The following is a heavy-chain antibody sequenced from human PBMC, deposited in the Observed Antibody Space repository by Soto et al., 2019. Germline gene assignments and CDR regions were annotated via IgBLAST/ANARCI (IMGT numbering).Heavy chain of an antibody. D-gene: IGHD3-10*01. V-gene: IGHV3-21*01. J-gene: IGHJ4*02. Sequence: GGSLRLSCAASGFTFSSYSMNWVRQAPGKGLEWVSSISSSSSYIYYADSVKGRFTISRDNAKNSLYLQMNSLRAEDTAVYYCARDVYGSGSYYGIYFDYWGQGTLVTVSS. CDR1: GFTFSSYS. CDR3: ARDVYGSGSYYGIYFDY. CDR2: ISSSSSYI.